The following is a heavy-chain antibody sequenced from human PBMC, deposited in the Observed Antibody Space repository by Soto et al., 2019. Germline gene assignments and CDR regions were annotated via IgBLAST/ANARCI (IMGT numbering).Heavy chain of an antibody. J-gene: IGHJ6*02. V-gene: IGHV1-2*04. Sequence: ASVKVSCKASGYTFTGYYMHWVRQAPGQGLEWMGWINPNSGGTNYAQKFQGWVTMTRDTSISTAYMELGRLRSDDTAVYYCARGVAARYYYYYGMDVWGQGTTVTVSS. CDR1: GYTFTGYY. CDR2: INPNSGGT. CDR3: ARGVAARYYYYYGMDV. D-gene: IGHD6-6*01.